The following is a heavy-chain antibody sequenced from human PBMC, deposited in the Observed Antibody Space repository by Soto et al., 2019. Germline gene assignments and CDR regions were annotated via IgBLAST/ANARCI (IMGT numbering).Heavy chain of an antibody. J-gene: IGHJ6*02. Sequence: GGSLRLCCAASGFTFSSYGMHWVRQAPGKGLEWVAVISYDGSNKYYADSVKGRFTISRDNSKNTLYLQMNSLRAEDTAVYYCANSPTIAARPYDYYYGMDVWGQGTTVTVSS. V-gene: IGHV3-30*18. CDR3: ANSPTIAARPYDYYYGMDV. D-gene: IGHD6-6*01. CDR2: ISYDGSNK. CDR1: GFTFSSYG.